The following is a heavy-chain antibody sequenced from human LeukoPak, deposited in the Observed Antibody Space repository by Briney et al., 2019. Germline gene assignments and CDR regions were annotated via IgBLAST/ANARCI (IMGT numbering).Heavy chain of an antibody. CDR2: ISGSSGII. Sequence: PGGSLRLSCAASGFTFNTYTMNWVRQAPGKGLEWVSYISGSSGIIYYADSVKGRFTISRDNAKNSLYLQMNSLRAEDTAVYYCAGFERGYAYDYWGQGTLVTVSS. J-gene: IGHJ4*02. CDR1: GFTFNTYT. D-gene: IGHD3-16*01. V-gene: IGHV3-48*01. CDR3: AGFERGYAYDY.